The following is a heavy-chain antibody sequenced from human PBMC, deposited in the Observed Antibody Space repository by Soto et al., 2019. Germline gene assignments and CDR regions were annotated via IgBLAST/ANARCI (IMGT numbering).Heavy chain of an antibody. V-gene: IGHV1-69*13. CDR2: IIPMFETV. CDR1: GGTFDNYA. J-gene: IGHJ6*02. D-gene: IGHD2-15*01. CDR3: ARRLRTGNYGMDV. Sequence: SVKVSCKASGGTFDNYAVSWVRQAPGQGLEWMGGIIPMFETVNYAQRFQGRLTIAADESTSTAYMELTSLTSADTAIYFCARRLRTGNYGMDVWVQVTTLTVSS.